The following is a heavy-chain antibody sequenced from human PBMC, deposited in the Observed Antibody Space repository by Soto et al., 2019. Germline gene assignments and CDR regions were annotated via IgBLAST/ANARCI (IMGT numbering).Heavy chain of an antibody. V-gene: IGHV3-23*01. CDR3: AKCSKDTIFGVVNYSDY. CDR1: GFTFSSYA. CDR2: ISGSGGST. J-gene: IGHJ4*02. Sequence: GSLRLSCVASGFTFSSYAMSWVRQAPGKGLEWVSAISGSGGSTYYADSVKGRFTISRDNSKNTLYLQMNSLRAEDTAVYYCAKCSKDTIFGVVNYSDYWGQGTLVTVXS. D-gene: IGHD3-3*01.